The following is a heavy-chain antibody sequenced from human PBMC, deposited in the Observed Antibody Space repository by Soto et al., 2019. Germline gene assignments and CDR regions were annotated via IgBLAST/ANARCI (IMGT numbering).Heavy chain of an antibody. CDR2: IIPIFGTA. CDR3: ARGRGGYYYDSSGYPRGWFDP. Sequence: SVKVSCKASGGTFSSYAISWVRQAPGQGLEWMGGIIPIFGTANYAQKFQGRVTITADESTSTAYMELSSLRSEDTAVYYCARGRGGYYYDSSGYPRGWFDPWGQGXLVTVYS. D-gene: IGHD3-22*01. J-gene: IGHJ5*02. CDR1: GGTFSSYA. V-gene: IGHV1-69*13.